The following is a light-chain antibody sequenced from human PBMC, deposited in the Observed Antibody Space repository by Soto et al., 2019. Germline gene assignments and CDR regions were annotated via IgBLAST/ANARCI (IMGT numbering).Light chain of an antibody. CDR2: KAS. V-gene: IGKV1-5*03. CDR3: QQYNSFSTWT. J-gene: IGKJ1*01. Sequence: DIQMTQSPSTLSASVGDRVTITCRASQSISSWLAWYQQKPGKAPKLLIYKASSLESGVPSRFSGSGSGTEFTLTISRLQPDDFATYYCQQYNSFSTWTFGQGTKVEIK. CDR1: QSISSW.